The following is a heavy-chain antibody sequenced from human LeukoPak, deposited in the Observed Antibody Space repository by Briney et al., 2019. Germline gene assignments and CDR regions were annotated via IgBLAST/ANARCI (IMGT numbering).Heavy chain of an antibody. CDR3: ASRQYDILTGYDGALDI. J-gene: IGHJ3*02. D-gene: IGHD3-9*01. CDR2: ISPSGGST. CDR1: GFTFSTFA. V-gene: IGHV3-23*01. Sequence: GGSLILSCAASGFTFSTFAMSWVRQAPGKGLEWVSIISPSGGSTYYADSVKGRFTISRDNSKNTLYLQMNSLRAEDTAVYYCASRQYDILTGYDGALDIWGQGTMVTVSS.